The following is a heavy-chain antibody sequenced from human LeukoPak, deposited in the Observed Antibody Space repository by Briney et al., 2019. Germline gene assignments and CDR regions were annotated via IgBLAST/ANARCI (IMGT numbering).Heavy chain of an antibody. CDR1: GFTFSSYG. Sequence: PGGSLRLSCAASGFTFSSYGMHWVRQAPCKGLEWVAVISYDGSNKYYADSVKGRFTISRDNSKNTLYLQMNSLRAEDTAVYYCAKDHRNGDYDIGYWGQGTLVTVSS. V-gene: IGHV3-30*18. J-gene: IGHJ4*02. CDR3: AKDHRNGDYDIGY. D-gene: IGHD4-17*01. CDR2: ISYDGSNK.